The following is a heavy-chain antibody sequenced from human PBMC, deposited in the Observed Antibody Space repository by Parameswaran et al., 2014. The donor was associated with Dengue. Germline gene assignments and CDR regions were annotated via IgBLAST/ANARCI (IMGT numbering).Heavy chain of an antibody. Sequence: PGKGLEWVGRIKSKTDGGTTDYAAPVKGRFTISRDDSKNTLYLQMNSLKTEDTAVYYCTTRASYYDFWSGYYTRFDYWGQGTLVTVSS. V-gene: IGHV3-15*07. D-gene: IGHD3-3*01. CDR3: TTRASYYDFWSGYYTRFDY. CDR2: IKSKTDGGTT. J-gene: IGHJ4*02.